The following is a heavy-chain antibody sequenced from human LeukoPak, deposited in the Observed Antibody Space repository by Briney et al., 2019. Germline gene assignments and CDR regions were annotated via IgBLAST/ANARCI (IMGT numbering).Heavy chain of an antibody. J-gene: IGHJ6*04. CDR2: ISSGSTYI. CDR1: GFTFSAYI. D-gene: IGHD2-2*01. V-gene: IGHV3-21*01. CDR3: ARERTCSSASCPLDV. Sequence: VGSLTLSCAASGFTFSAYIMSWVRQAPGKGLEWVSSISSGSTYIYDADSLKDRFTISRDNAKNSLYLQMSSLRAEDTAVYYCARERTCSSASCPLDVWGEGTTGTVSS.